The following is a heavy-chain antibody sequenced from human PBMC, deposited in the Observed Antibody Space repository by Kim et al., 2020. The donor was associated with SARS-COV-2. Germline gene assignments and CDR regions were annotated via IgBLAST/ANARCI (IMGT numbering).Heavy chain of an antibody. CDR1: GFTFDAYA. D-gene: IGHD6-19*01. CDR3: VREGVDDTSGWVHTFDV. V-gene: IGHV3-9*01. J-gene: IGHJ3*01. Sequence: GGSLRLSCAASGFTFDAYAMHWVRRAPGKGLEWVLGISWDSVNIGYADSVKGRFTIFRDNAKNSLYLQMNSLRVEDTALYYCVREGVDDTSGWVHTFDVWGQGILVTVSS. CDR2: ISWDSVNI.